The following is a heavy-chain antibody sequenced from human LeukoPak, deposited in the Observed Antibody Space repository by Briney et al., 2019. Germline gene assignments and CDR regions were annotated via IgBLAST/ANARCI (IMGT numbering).Heavy chain of an antibody. D-gene: IGHD4-17*01. Sequence: PGGSLRLSCVASGFTFSNYAMSWVRQAPGKGLEWVSAISGSGGSTYYADSVKGRFTISRDNSKNTLYLQMNSLRAEDTAVYYCAKRHGDYVVAFADYWGQGTLVTVSS. CDR3: AKRHGDYVVAFADY. CDR1: GFTFSNYA. J-gene: IGHJ4*02. V-gene: IGHV3-23*01. CDR2: ISGSGGST.